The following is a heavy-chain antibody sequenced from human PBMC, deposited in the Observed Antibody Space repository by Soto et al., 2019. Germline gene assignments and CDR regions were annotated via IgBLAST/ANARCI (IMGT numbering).Heavy chain of an antibody. J-gene: IGHJ4*02. CDR3: SKDPNGDYLGAFDS. V-gene: IGHV3-23*01. D-gene: IGHD4-17*01. CDR2: ITGNGGRS. CDR1: GLTFSSYA. Sequence: GSLRLSRVASGLTFSSYAMTWVRQAPGKGLEWVSSITGNGGRSSYADSVRGRFTVSRDNSINTMFLQMNSLRAEDTAIYYCSKDPNGDYLGAFDSWGQGTMVTVSS.